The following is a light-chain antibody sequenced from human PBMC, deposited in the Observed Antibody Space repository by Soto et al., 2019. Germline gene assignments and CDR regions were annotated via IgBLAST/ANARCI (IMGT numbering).Light chain of an antibody. Sequence: EIVLTQSPGTLSLPPGERATLSCRASQSVSSSYLAWYQQKPGQAPRLLIYGASSRATGIPDRFSGSGSGTDFTLTISRLEPEDFAVYYCQQYGSSPLGYTFGQGTKLEIK. CDR2: GAS. CDR1: QSVSSSY. CDR3: QQYGSSPLGYT. V-gene: IGKV3-20*01. J-gene: IGKJ2*01.